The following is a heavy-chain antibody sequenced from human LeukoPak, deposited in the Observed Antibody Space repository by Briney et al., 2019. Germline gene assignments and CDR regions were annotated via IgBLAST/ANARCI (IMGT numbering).Heavy chain of an antibody. CDR2: IIPIFGTA. CDR1: GGTFSSYA. CDR3: ASTTYYYDSSGYYFDY. Sequence: ASVKVSCKASGGTFSSYAISWVRQAPGQGLEWMGGIIPIFGTANYAQKFQGRVTITTDESTSTAYMELSSLRSGDTAVYYCASTTYYYDSSGYYFDYWGQGTLVTVSS. V-gene: IGHV1-69*05. J-gene: IGHJ4*02. D-gene: IGHD3-22*01.